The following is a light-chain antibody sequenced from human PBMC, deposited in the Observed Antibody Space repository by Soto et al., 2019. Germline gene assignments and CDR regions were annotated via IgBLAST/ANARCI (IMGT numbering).Light chain of an antibody. CDR1: SSNIGTNY. V-gene: IGLV1-47*01. CDR2: SND. J-gene: IGLJ2*01. CDR3: AAWDDSLSGPL. Sequence: QSVLTQSPSASGTPGQRVTISCSGTSSNIGTNYVYWYQQLPGTAPKVLIYSNDKRPSGVPDRFSGSKSGTSASLAISGLRSEDAADYYCAAWDDSLSGPLFGGGTKLTVL.